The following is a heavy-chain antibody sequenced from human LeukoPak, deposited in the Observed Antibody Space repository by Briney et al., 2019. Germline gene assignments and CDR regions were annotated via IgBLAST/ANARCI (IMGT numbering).Heavy chain of an antibody. Sequence: GGSLRLSCAASGFPFTDYWMTWVRQVPGKGLEWVANINRAGIESYYVDSVKGRFTISRDNAEKSLYLQMDSLRVDDTAVYYCARLWTWELQRVFDNWGQGTLVTVSS. J-gene: IGHJ4*02. V-gene: IGHV3-7*01. CDR3: ARLWTWELQRVFDN. CDR2: INRAGIES. CDR1: GFPFTDYW. D-gene: IGHD1-26*01.